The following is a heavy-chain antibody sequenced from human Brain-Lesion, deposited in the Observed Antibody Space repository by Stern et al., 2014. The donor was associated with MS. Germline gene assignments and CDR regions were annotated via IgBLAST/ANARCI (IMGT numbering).Heavy chain of an antibody. Sequence: QVQLQGSGPGLVKPSETLSLTCTVSYDSISSYYWTWLRQPPGKGLEWIGYINYRRNPNYNPALKSRVTISVDTSKNQFSLKLTSVTAADTAVYYCARAFSDYHDSTPGYWGQGTLVTVSS. CDR2: INYRRNP. J-gene: IGHJ4*02. D-gene: IGHD3-22*01. CDR3: ARAFSDYHDSTPGY. V-gene: IGHV4-59*01. CDR1: YDSISSYY.